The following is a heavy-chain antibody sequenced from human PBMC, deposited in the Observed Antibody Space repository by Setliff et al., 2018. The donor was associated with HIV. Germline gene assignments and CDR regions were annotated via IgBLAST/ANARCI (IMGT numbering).Heavy chain of an antibody. Sequence: ASVKVSCKASGYTFSRYAMHWVRQAPGQRLEWMGWINAGNGNTKYSQKFQVRVSIARDTSASTAYMELSSLRSEDTAVYYCARGGSGWPGYYYYHMDVWGKGTTVTVSS. D-gene: IGHD6-19*01. J-gene: IGHJ6*03. V-gene: IGHV1-3*01. CDR3: ARGGSGWPGYYYYHMDV. CDR2: INAGNGNT. CDR1: GYTFSRYA.